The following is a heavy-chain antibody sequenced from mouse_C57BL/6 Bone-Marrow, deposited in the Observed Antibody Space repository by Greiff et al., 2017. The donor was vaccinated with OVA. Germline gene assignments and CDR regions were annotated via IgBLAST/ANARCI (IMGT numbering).Heavy chain of an antibody. J-gene: IGHJ3*01. CDR1: GYTFTSYG. CDR3: ARESYFLFAY. D-gene: IGHD1-1*01. V-gene: IGHV1-81*01. CDR2: IYPRSGNT. Sequence: QVQLQQSGAELARPGASVKLSCKASGYTFTSYGISWVKQRTGQGLEWIGEIYPRSGNTYYNEKFKGKATLPADKSSSTAYMELRSLTSEDSAVYFCARESYFLFAYWGQGTLVTVSA.